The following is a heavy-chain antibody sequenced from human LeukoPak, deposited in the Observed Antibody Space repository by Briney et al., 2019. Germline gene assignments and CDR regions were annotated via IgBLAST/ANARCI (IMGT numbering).Heavy chain of an antibody. CDR2: VSDSGSNT. V-gene: IGHV3-23*01. Sequence: PGGSLRLSCAASGFTFSSYAMSWVRQAPGKGLEWVSSVSDSGSNTYYAASVKGRFTISRDNSKNTLYLQMNSLKAEDTAVYYCAKDKSLGLWFGESPLDYWGQGTLVTVSS. J-gene: IGHJ4*02. CDR3: AKDKSLGLWFGESPLDY. D-gene: IGHD3-10*01. CDR1: GFTFSSYA.